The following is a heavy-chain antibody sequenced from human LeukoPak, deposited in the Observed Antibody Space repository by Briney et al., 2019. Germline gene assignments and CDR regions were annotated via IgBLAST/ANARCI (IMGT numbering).Heavy chain of an antibody. CDR1: GYTFTSYG. Sequence: GASVTVSCKASGYTFTSYGISWVRQAPGQGLEWMGWISAYNGNTNYAQKLQGRVTMTTDTSTSTAYMELRSLRSDDTAVYYCARGQSGFLELGNWFDPWGQGTLVTVSS. CDR3: ARGQSGFLELGNWFDP. CDR2: ISAYNGNT. V-gene: IGHV1-18*01. J-gene: IGHJ5*02. D-gene: IGHD3-3*01.